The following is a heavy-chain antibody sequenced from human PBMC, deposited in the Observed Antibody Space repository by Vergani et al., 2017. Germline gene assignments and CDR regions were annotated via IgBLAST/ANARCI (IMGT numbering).Heavy chain of an antibody. CDR2: MIPIFGTA. J-gene: IGHJ4*02. D-gene: IGHD3-10*01. CDR3: ARWITASHGSGRYSFAFDY. CDR1: GGTFSSYA. Sequence: QVQLVQSGAEVKKPGSSVKVSCKASGGTFSSYAISWVRKAPGQGLGWMGGMIPIFGTANYAQKFQGRVTITAEESTSTAYRERSSLRSEDTALYYWARWITASHGSGRYSFAFDYWGQGTLVTVSS. V-gene: IGHV1-69*01.